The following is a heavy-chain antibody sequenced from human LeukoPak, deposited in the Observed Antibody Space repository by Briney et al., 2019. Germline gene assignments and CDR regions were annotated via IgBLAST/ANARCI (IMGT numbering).Heavy chain of an antibody. CDR2: IRYDGSNK. D-gene: IGHD4-11*01. Sequence: PGGSLRLSCAASGFTFSSYGMHWVRQAPGKGLEWVAFIRYDGSNKYYADSVKGRFTISRDNSKNTLYLQMNSLRAEDTAVYYCARDLPTTVTAFDIWGQGTMVTVSS. V-gene: IGHV3-30*02. CDR1: GFTFSSYG. CDR3: ARDLPTTVTAFDI. J-gene: IGHJ3*02.